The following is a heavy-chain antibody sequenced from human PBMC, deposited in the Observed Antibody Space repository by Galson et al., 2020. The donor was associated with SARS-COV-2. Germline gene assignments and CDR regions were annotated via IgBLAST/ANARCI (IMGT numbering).Heavy chain of an antibody. V-gene: IGHV4-31*03. CDR3: ARTIDGTGFYLDY. CDR1: GDSISSGVYY. Sequence: SETLSLTCTVSGDSISSGVYYWSWIRKHPGKGLEWIGYIYYSGSTYYNPALKSRVSMSVDTSMNQFSLRLSSVTAADTATYYCARTIDGTGFYLDYWGRGTLVTVSS. J-gene: IGHJ4*02. CDR2: IYYSGST. D-gene: IGHD2-8*02.